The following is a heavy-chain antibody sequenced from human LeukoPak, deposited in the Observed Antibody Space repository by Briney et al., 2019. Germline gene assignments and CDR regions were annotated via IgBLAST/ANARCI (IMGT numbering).Heavy chain of an antibody. V-gene: IGHV1-69*06. CDR1: GGTFSSYA. D-gene: IGHD5-18*01. Sequence: ASVKVSCKASGGTFSSYAISWVRQAPGQGLEWMGGIIPIFGTANYAQKFQGRVTITADKSTSTAYMELSSLRSEDTAVYYCARAQHYTAMESYYFDYWGQGTLVTVSS. CDR3: ARAQHYTAMESYYFDY. CDR2: IIPIFGTA. J-gene: IGHJ4*02.